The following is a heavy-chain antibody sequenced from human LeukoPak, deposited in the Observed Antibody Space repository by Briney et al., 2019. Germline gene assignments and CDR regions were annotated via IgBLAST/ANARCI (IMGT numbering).Heavy chain of an antibody. CDR1: SGSISSYY. CDR3: ARAVGAIPFDY. D-gene: IGHD1-26*01. V-gene: IGHV4-59*01. J-gene: IGHJ4*02. CDR2: IYYSGST. Sequence: SETLSLTCTVSSGSISSYYWSWIRQPPGKGLEWIGYIYYSGSTNYNPSLKSRVTISVDTSKNQFSLKLSSVTAADTAVYYCARAVGAIPFDYWGQGTLVTVSS.